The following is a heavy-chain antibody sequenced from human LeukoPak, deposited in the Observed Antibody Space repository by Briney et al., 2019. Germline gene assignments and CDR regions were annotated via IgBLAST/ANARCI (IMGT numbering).Heavy chain of an antibody. V-gene: IGHV3-7*01. CDR3: ARGTAAIGWFDP. CDR1: GFTFSTKW. Sequence: GGSLRLSCAASGFTFSTKWMNWVRQAPGKGLEWVANINKDGSQKDYVDSVKGRFTISRDNAKNSLYLQMNSLRAEDTAVYYCARGTAAIGWFDPWGQGTLVTVSS. J-gene: IGHJ5*02. CDR2: INKDGSQK. D-gene: IGHD2-2*02.